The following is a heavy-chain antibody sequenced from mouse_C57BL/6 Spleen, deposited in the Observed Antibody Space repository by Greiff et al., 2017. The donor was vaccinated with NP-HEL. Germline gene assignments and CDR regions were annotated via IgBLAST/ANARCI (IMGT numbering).Heavy chain of an antibody. CDR2: IRSKSSNYAT. Sequence: EVMLVESGGGLVQPKGSLKLSCAASGFTFNTYAMHWVRQAPGKGLEWVARIRSKSSNYATYYADSVKDRFTISRDDSQSMLYLQMNNLKTEDTAMYYCVRGDPYYYGSSPLAMDYWGQGTSVTVSS. CDR3: VRGDPYYYGSSPLAMDY. J-gene: IGHJ4*01. V-gene: IGHV10-3*01. CDR1: GFTFNTYA. D-gene: IGHD1-1*01.